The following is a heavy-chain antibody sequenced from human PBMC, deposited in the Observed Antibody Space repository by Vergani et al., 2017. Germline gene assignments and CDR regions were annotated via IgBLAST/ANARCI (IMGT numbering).Heavy chain of an antibody. V-gene: IGHV4-59*01. Sequence: QLQESGPGLVKPSETLSLTCTVSGGSISSYYWSWIRQPPGKGLEWIGYIYYSGSTNYNPSLKSRVTISVDTSKNQFSLKLSSVTAADTAVYYCARGVTTIDYWGQGTLVTVSS. D-gene: IGHD4-17*01. CDR1: GGSISSYY. CDR3: ARGVTTIDY. CDR2: IYYSGST. J-gene: IGHJ4*02.